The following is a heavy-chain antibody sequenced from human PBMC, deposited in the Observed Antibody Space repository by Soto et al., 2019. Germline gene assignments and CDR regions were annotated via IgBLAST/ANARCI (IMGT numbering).Heavy chain of an antibody. Sequence: EVQLLESGGGLVPPGGSLRLSCAASGFDFSSYAMNWVRQAPGKGLEWVSGISGTGGSPYYADSVKGRFTISRDNSKNTVYLQMNSLRAEDTAVYYCAKGGGKYYFYYFDSWGQGTLVNVSS. D-gene: IGHD1-26*01. CDR1: GFDFSSYA. J-gene: IGHJ4*02. V-gene: IGHV3-23*01. CDR2: ISGTGGSP. CDR3: AKGGGKYYFYYFDS.